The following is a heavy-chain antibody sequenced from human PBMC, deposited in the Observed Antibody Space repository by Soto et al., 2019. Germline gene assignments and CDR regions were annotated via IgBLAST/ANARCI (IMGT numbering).Heavy chain of an antibody. CDR3: ATGRISRGLDV. V-gene: IGHV4-59*12. Sequence: SETLSLTCSVSGGTISSYYWSWIRQPPGKGLEWIGYIYSRGTTSYNPSLKSRATILVDTSKNQFSLRLTSVTATDTAVYYCATGRISRGLDVWGQGTTVTVS. CDR2: IYSRGTT. J-gene: IGHJ6*02. CDR1: GGTISSYY.